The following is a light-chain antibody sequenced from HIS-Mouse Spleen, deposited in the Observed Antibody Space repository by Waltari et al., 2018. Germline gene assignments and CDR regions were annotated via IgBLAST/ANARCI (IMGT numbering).Light chain of an antibody. J-gene: IGLJ1*01. CDR1: SRYVGGYNY. CDR3: CSYAGSYTYV. V-gene: IGLV2-11*01. CDR2: DVS. Sequence: QSALTQPRSVSGSPGQSVTISCTGTSRYVGGYNYVSWSQQHPGKAPKLMIYDVSKRPSGVPDRFSGSKSGNTASLTISGLQAEDEADYYCCSYAGSYTYVFGTGTKVTVL.